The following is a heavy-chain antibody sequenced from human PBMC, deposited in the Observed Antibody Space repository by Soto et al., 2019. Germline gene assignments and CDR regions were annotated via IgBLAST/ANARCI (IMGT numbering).Heavy chain of an antibody. CDR2: IYATGTT. Sequence: SETLSLTCTVSGASISGFYWSWIRKSAGKGLEWIGRIYATGTTDYNPSLKSRVTISVDRSKNQFSLKLSSVTAADTAVYYCARKGTSAGAFDYWGQGTLVTVSS. V-gene: IGHV4-4*07. J-gene: IGHJ4*02. CDR1: GASISGFY. CDR3: ARKGTSAGAFDY. D-gene: IGHD2-8*01.